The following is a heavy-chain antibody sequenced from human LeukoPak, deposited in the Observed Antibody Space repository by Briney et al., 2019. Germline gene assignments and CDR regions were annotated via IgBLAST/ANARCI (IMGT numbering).Heavy chain of an antibody. CDR3: GRGHWGLDY. V-gene: IGHV3-11*04. CDR1: GFTFSDSY. Sequence: GGALRLSCAASGFTFSDSYMTWIRQAPGKGLEWVSYISNSGSAIYYADSVKGRFTISRDNAKSSLYLQMNSLRAEDTAVYYCGRGHWGLDYWGQGTLVTVSS. CDR2: ISNSGSAI. J-gene: IGHJ4*02. D-gene: IGHD7-27*01.